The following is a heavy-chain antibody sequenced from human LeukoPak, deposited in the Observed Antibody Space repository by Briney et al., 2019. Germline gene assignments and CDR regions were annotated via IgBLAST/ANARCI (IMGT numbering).Heavy chain of an antibody. CDR2: ISDSGGDS. D-gene: IGHD1-26*01. CDR1: GFTFSSSA. Sequence: GGSLRLSCTASGFTFSSSAITWVRQAPGKGLEWVSAISDSGGDSIYTDSVKDRFTISIDNSKNTLYLQMNSLRAEDTALYYCAKGGSYAPLDYWGQGTLVTVSS. J-gene: IGHJ4*02. V-gene: IGHV3-23*01. CDR3: AKGGSYAPLDY.